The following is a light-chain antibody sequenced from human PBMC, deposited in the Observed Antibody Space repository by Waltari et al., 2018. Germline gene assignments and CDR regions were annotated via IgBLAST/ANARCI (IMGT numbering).Light chain of an antibody. CDR2: WAS. Sequence: DIVMTQSPDSLAVSLGERATVHCMSSQSVLYSSNNNNYLTWYQQKPGQPPKLLIYWASTRESGVPDRFSGSGSGTDFTLTISSLQAEDVAVYYCQQYFSAPYTFGQGTKLEIK. CDR3: QQYFSAPYT. CDR1: QSVLYSSNNNNY. V-gene: IGKV4-1*01. J-gene: IGKJ2*01.